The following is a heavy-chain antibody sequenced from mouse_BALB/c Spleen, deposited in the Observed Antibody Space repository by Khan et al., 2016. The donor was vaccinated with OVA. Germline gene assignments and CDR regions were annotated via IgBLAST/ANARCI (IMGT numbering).Heavy chain of an antibody. CDR3: VRVHGGY. Sequence: QIQLVQSGPELKKPGEAVKISCKASGYTFKDYVMNWVKQSPGEGLKWMGWMNTYTGEPTYADDFEGRFAFSLDTSARTAYLQISSLKDEDTATYFCVRVHGGYWGQGTTLTVSS. J-gene: IGHJ2*01. CDR2: MNTYTGEP. V-gene: IGHV9-3-1*01. CDR1: GYTFKDYV.